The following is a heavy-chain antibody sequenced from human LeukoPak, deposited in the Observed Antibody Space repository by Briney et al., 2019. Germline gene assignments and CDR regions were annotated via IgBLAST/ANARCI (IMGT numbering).Heavy chain of an antibody. CDR1: GFTFSNAW. CDR2: IKSKTAGVTT. D-gene: IGHD3-16*01. Sequence: KPGGSLRLSCAASGFTFSNAWMSWVRQAPGKGLEWVGRIKSKTAGVTTDYAAPVKGRFTISRDDSKHTLYLQMNSLGAEETALYYCAKGTSAYYHPPYYFDSWGRGTLVTVSS. V-gene: IGHV3-15*01. J-gene: IGHJ4*02. CDR3: AKGTSAYYHPPYYFDS.